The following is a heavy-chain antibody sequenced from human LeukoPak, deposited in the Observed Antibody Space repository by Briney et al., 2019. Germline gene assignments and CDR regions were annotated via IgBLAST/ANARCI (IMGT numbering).Heavy chain of an antibody. Sequence: GGSLRLSCAASGFTFSSYRMSWVRQAPGKGLEWVANINQDGSEKDYVDSAKGRFTISRDNSKNTLYLQMNSLRAEDTAVYYCARGPSGYHNTGGQGTLVTVSS. CDR2: INQDGSEK. CDR3: ARGPSGYHNT. D-gene: IGHD5-12*01. J-gene: IGHJ4*02. V-gene: IGHV3-7*01. CDR1: GFTFSSYR.